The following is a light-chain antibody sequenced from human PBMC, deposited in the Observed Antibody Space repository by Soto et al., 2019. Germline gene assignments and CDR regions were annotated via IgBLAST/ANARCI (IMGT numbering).Light chain of an antibody. CDR1: QGISSF. J-gene: IGKJ5*01. V-gene: IGKV1-9*01. Sequence: IQFSPTPSSPSASVGDRVTITFRASQGISSFLAWYQQKPGKAPKILIYAASSLQSGVPSRFSGSGFGTDFTLTITSLQPEDFATYYCQQSYRPPTFGQGTRLEIK. CDR3: QQSYRPPT. CDR2: AAS.